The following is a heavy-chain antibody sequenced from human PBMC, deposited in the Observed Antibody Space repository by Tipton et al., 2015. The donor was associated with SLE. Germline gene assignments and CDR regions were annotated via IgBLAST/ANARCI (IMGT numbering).Heavy chain of an antibody. D-gene: IGHD2-8*01. CDR1: GYVFFGYW. Sequence: QSGAEVKEPGESLKISCKGSGYVFFGYWIGWVRQMPGKGLEWVGIIYPDDSDTRYSPSFQGHVTISVDKSINTAYLQWSSLKASDTAMYYSARHTVYAASWDDHWGQGTLVTVSS. CDR2: IYPDDSDT. J-gene: IGHJ5*02. V-gene: IGHV5-51*03. CDR3: ARHTVYAASWDDH.